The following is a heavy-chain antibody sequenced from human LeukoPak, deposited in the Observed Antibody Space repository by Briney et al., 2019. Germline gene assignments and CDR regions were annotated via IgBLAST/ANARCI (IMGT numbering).Heavy chain of an antibody. V-gene: IGHV4-59*11. CDR2: IYYSGST. D-gene: IGHD6-19*01. Sequence: SETLSLTCTVSGGSISSHYWSWIRQPPGKGLEWIGYIYYSGSTNYNPSLKSRVTISVDTSKNQFSLKLSSVTAADAAVYYCARGPLAFSGWSTKGWFDPWGQGTLVTVSS. J-gene: IGHJ5*02. CDR3: ARGPLAFSGWSTKGWFDP. CDR1: GGSISSHY.